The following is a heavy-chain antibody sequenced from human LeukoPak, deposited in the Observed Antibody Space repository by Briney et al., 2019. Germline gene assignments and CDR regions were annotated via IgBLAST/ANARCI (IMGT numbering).Heavy chain of an antibody. D-gene: IGHD6-19*01. CDR2: IYYSGST. Sequence: SSETLSLTCTVSGGSISSYYWSWIRQPPGKGLEWIGYIYYSGSTNYNPSLKSRVTISVDTSKNQFSLKLSSVTAADTAVYYCARVWFGAVAGRYYYYMDVWGKGTTATVSS. CDR3: ARVWFGAVAGRYYYYMDV. J-gene: IGHJ6*03. V-gene: IGHV4-59*01. CDR1: GGSISSYY.